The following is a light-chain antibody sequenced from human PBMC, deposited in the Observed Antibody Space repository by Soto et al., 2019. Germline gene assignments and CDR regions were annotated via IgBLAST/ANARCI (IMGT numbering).Light chain of an antibody. CDR3: SSFTSSSTYV. CDR2: EVS. CDR1: SSDVGSYNR. Sequence: QSVLTQPPSVSGSPGQSVAISCTGTSSDVGSYNRVAWYQQSPGTAPNLMIYEVSNRPSGVPDRFSGSKSGNTASLTISGLQAEDEADYYCSSFTSSSTYVFGTGTKLTVL. V-gene: IGLV2-18*02. J-gene: IGLJ1*01.